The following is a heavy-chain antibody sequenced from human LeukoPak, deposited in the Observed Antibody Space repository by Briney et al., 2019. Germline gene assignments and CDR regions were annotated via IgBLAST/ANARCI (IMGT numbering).Heavy chain of an antibody. CDR1: GYTFTGYY. D-gene: IGHD6-13*01. CDR3: ARGEVSSWYDYFQH. V-gene: IGHV1-2*02. J-gene: IGHJ1*01. Sequence: GAPXKVXCKASGYTFTGYYMHWVRQAPGQGLEWMGWINPNSGGTKFPQKFQGRVTMTRDTSISTGYMELSRLRSDDTAVYYCARGEVSSWYDYFQHWGQGGLVTVSS. CDR2: INPNSGGT.